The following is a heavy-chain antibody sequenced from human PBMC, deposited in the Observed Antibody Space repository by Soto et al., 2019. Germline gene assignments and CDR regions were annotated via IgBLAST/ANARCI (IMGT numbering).Heavy chain of an antibody. D-gene: IGHD3-10*01. CDR1: GYTFTSFG. CDR3: ARAGSFEYFQH. J-gene: IGHJ1*01. Sequence: QVQLVQSGAEVKKPGASVKVSCKASGYTFTSFGISWVRQAPGQGLEWMAWISGYNGNTNYAQKFQGRVAMTTDTSTNTAYMELRSLRSDDTAVYYCARAGSFEYFQHWGQGTLVTVSS. CDR2: ISGYNGNT. V-gene: IGHV1-18*01.